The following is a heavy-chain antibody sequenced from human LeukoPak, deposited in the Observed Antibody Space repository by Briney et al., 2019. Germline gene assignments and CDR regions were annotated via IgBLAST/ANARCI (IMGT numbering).Heavy chain of an antibody. CDR2: IWYDRSSK. Sequence: GESLKISCAASGFTFSGYGMHWVRQAPGKGLEWVALIWYDRSSKYYANSVKGRFTISRDNAKKTLYLQMDSLRDEDTAVYYCARSDYGTGRYAFYFDYWGQGTQVTVSS. V-gene: IGHV3-33*01. D-gene: IGHD3-10*01. CDR3: ARSDYGTGRYAFYFDY. J-gene: IGHJ4*02. CDR1: GFTFSGYG.